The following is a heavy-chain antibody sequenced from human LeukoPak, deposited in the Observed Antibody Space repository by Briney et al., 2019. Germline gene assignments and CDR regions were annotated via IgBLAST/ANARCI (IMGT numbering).Heavy chain of an antibody. CDR1: GYSISSGYY. D-gene: IGHD3-10*01. CDR3: ARNGRVRRVVKDLFEY. V-gene: IGHV4-38-2*02. Sequence: SETLSLACTVSGYSISSGYYWGWIRPPPGKGLEWIGSIYHSGSTYYNPSLKSRVTISVDTSKNQFSLKLSSVTAADTAVYYCARNGRVRRVVKDLFEYWGQGTLVAVSS. J-gene: IGHJ4*02. CDR2: IYHSGST.